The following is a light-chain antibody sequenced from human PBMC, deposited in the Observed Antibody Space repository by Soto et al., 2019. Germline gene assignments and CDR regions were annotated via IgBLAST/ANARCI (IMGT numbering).Light chain of an antibody. CDR1: SSDVGSYNL. V-gene: IGLV2-23*02. J-gene: IGLJ1*01. CDR2: EVR. CDR3: CSYAGSSTYD. Sequence: QXVLTQPASVSGSPGQSITISCTGTSSDVGSYNLVSWYQQHPGKAPELMIYEVRKRPSGVSNCFSGSKSGNTPSLTFSGLQAEDEADYYCCSYAGSSTYDFGPGTKVTVL.